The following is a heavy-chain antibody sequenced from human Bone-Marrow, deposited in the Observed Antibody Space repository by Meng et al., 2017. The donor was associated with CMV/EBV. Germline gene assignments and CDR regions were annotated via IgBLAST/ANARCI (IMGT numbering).Heavy chain of an antibody. CDR3: ARDRLSISWFARNWFDP. CDR1: GYTFTSYY. V-gene: IGHV1-46*01. J-gene: IGHJ5*02. Sequence: ASVKVSCKASGYTFTSYYMHWVRQAPGQGLEWMGIINPSGGSTSYAQKFQGRVTMTRDTSTSTVYMELSSLRSEDTAVYYCARDRLSISWFARNWFDPSGQGTLVTVSS. CDR2: INPSGGST. D-gene: IGHD6-13*01.